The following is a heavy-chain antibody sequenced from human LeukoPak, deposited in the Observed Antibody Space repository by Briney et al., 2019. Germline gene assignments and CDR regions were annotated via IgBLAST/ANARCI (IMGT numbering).Heavy chain of an antibody. CDR3: STEPRSLLY. J-gene: IGHJ4*01. V-gene: IGHV3-43*01. Sequence: GGSLRLSCAASGFTFDDYTMHWVRQAPGKGLEWVSLITWDGGSTYYADSVKGRFTISRDNSKNSLYLQMNSLRPEDTALYYCSTEPRSLLYWGHGTLVTVSS. D-gene: IGHD4-17*01. CDR1: GFTFDDYT. CDR2: ITWDGGST.